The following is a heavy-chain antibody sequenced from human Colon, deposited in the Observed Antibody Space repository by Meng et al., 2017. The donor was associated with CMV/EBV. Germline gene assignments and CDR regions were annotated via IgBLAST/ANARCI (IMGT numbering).Heavy chain of an antibody. J-gene: IGHJ4*02. CDR1: GASFSSGHW. D-gene: IGHD3-22*01. CDR2: MLHTGTT. V-gene: IGHV4-4*02. CDR3: ARNGYYSLES. Sequence: LSCAVSGASFSSGHWWSWARQAPGQGLEWIGQMLHTGTTTYNPSLRGRVTFSLDDSKNEFSLKLSSVTAADTAVYYCARNGYYSLESWSQGTLVTVSS.